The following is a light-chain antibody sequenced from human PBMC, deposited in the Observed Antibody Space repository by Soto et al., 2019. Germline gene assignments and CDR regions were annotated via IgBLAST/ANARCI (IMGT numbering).Light chain of an antibody. J-gene: IGKJ4*01. V-gene: IGKV1-5*01. CDR1: QSVSGW. Sequence: IRMTQSLSTLSASVGDTVTVTCRAGQSVSGWLAWYQQRPGKAPKLLIFDASSLESGVPSRFSGSGSGTEFTLTITSVQPDDFATYSCQQYSDYSAHGLTFGGGTKVDI. CDR3: QQYSDYSAHGLT. CDR2: DAS.